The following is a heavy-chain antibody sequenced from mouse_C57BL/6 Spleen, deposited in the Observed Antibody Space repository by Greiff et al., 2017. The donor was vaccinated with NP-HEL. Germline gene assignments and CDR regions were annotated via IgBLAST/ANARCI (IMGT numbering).Heavy chain of an antibody. Sequence: EVQLQQSGPELVKPGASVKIPCKASGYTFTDYNMDWVKQSHGKSLEWIGDINPNNGGTIYNQKFKGKATLTVDTSSSTAYMGLRSLTSEDTAVYYCARSGPYAMDYWGQGTSVTVSS. CDR3: ARSGPYAMDY. CDR1: GYTFTDYN. V-gene: IGHV1-18*01. J-gene: IGHJ4*01. CDR2: INPNNGGT.